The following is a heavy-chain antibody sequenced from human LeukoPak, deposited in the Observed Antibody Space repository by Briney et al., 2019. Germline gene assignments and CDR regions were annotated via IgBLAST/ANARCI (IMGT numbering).Heavy chain of an antibody. CDR2: IIPIFGTA. J-gene: IGHJ6*03. CDR1: GGTFSGYA. D-gene: IGHD2-2*01. V-gene: IGHV1-69*13. Sequence: GASVKVSCKASGGTFSGYAISWVRQAPGQGLEWMGGIIPIFGTANYAQKFQGRVTITADESTSTAYMELSSLRSEDTAVYYCARAHPVVPAATYYYYYMDVWGKGTTVTVSS. CDR3: ARAHPVVPAATYYYYYMDV.